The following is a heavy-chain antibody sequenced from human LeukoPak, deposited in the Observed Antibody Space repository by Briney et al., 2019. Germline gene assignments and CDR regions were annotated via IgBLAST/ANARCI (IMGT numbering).Heavy chain of an antibody. D-gene: IGHD3-10*01. CDR3: ANSPRDYYGSGSSHPFDS. CDR1: GFTFSSYA. CDR2: ISGSGDST. V-gene: IGHV3-23*01. J-gene: IGHJ4*02. Sequence: PGGSLRLSCAASGFTFSSYAMSWVRQAPGKGREWVSAISGSGDSTYYADSVKGRFTISRDNSKNTLYLQMNSLRAEDTAVYYCANSPRDYYGSGSSHPFDSWGQGTLVTVSS.